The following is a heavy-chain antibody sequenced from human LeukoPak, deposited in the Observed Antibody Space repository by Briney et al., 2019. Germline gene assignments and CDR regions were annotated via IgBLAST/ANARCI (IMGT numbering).Heavy chain of an antibody. J-gene: IGHJ4*02. D-gene: IGHD5-18*01. CDR2: ISSSSSYI. Sequence: EGSLRLSCAASGFTFSSYSRNWVRQAPGKGLEWVSSISSSSSYIYYADSVKGRFTISRDNAKNSLYLQMNSLRAEDTAVYYCAREKTYSYGFDYWGQGTLVTVSS. CDR3: AREKTYSYGFDY. CDR1: GFTFSSYS. V-gene: IGHV3-21*01.